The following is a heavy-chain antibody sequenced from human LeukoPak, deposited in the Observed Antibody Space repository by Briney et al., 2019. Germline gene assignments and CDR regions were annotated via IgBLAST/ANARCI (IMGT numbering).Heavy chain of an antibody. V-gene: IGHV1-2*02. CDR1: GYTFTGYY. J-gene: IGHJ3*02. CDR3: ARTTYYDFWSGYGAFDI. CDR2: INPNSGGT. Sequence: GASVTVSCTASGYTFTGYYMHWVRQAPGQGLEWMGWINPNSGGTNYAQKFQGRVTMTRDTSISTAYMELSRLRSDDTAVYYCARTTYYDFWSGYGAFDIWGQGTMVTVSS. D-gene: IGHD3-3*01.